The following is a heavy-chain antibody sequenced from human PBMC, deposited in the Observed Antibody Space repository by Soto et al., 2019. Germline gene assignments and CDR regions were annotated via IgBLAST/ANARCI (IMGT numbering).Heavy chain of an antibody. Sequence: QVQLQESGTGLVKPSETLSLTCTVSGGSVSSGNHYWSWIRQPPGKELEFIAYVFYSGSDNYNPSLKSRVTTSIDTSKNQFSLNLRSVTAADTAVYYCARGRGYGYGIDYWGQGTLVTVSS. J-gene: IGHJ4*02. D-gene: IGHD5-18*01. CDR1: GGSVSSGNHY. CDR2: VFYSGSD. CDR3: ARGRGYGYGIDY. V-gene: IGHV4-61*01.